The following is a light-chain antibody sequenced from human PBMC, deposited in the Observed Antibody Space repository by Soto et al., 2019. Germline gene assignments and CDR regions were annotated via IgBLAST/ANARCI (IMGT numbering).Light chain of an antibody. V-gene: IGKV3-11*01. J-gene: IGKJ5*01. CDR3: QQRSNWPPIT. Sequence: VSTEAPWIVNMNPGERASLSCGAIQSVSSSYLAWYQQKPGQAPRLLIYDASNRATGIPARFSGSGSGADFTLTISSLEPEDFAVYYCQQRSNWPPITFGQATRLEI. CDR2: DAS. CDR1: QSVSSSY.